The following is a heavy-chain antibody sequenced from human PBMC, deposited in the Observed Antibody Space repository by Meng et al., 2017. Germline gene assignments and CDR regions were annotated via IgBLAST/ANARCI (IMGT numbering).Heavy chain of an antibody. J-gene: IGHJ4*02. D-gene: IGHD3-10*01. CDR2: ISAYNGNT. CDR1: GYTFTSYG. Sequence: ASVKVSCKASGYTFTSYGISWVRQAPGQGLEWMGWISAYNGNTNYAQKLQGRVTMTTDTSTSTAYMELRSLRSDDTAVYYCARVRGYYGSGSYYSQREAFDYWGQGTLVTVSS. V-gene: IGHV1-18*01. CDR3: ARVRGYYGSGSYYSQREAFDY.